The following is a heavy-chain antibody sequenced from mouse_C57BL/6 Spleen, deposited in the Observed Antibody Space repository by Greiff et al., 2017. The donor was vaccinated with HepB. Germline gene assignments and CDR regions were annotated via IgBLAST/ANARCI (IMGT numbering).Heavy chain of an antibody. V-gene: IGHV1-82*01. J-gene: IGHJ1*03. CDR3: ARGITTVVATGYFDV. CDR1: GYAFSSSW. CDR2: IYPGDGDT. D-gene: IGHD1-1*01. Sequence: LLESGPELVKPGASVKISCKASGYAFSSSWMNWVKQRPGKGLEWIGRIYPGDGDTNYNGKFKGKATLTADKSSSTAYMQLSSLTSEDSAVYFCARGITTVVATGYFDVWGTGTTVTVSS.